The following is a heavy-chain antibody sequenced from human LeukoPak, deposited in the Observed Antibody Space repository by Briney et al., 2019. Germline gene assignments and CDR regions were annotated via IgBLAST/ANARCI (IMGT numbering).Heavy chain of an antibody. CDR2: IYYSGST. J-gene: IGHJ6*02. D-gene: IGHD6-13*01. CDR3: ARDSSSWYSYYYGMDV. CDR1: GGSISSYY. V-gene: IGHV4-59*06. Sequence: SETLSLTCTVSGGSISSYYWSWIRQHPGKGLEWIGYIYYSGSTYYNPSLKSRVTISVDTSKNQFSLKLSSVTAADTAVYYCARDSSSWYSYYYGMDVWGQGTTVTVSS.